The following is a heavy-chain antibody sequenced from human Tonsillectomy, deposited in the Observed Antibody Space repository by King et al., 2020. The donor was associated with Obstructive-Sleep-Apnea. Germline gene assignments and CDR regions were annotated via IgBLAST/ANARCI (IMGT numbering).Heavy chain of an antibody. CDR1: GTTFSTSS. Sequence: VQLVESGGGLVQPGGSLRLSCAASGTTFSTSSMNWVRQAPGKGLEWISYISSSSSKYYADSVKGRFTISRDNAKNSLYLHMNSLRAEDTAVYYCAAAAGDLYYYYGMDGWGQGTTVTVSS. CDR3: AAAAGDLYYYYGMDG. V-gene: IGHV3-48*04. J-gene: IGHJ6*02. CDR2: ISSSSSK. D-gene: IGHD6-13*01.